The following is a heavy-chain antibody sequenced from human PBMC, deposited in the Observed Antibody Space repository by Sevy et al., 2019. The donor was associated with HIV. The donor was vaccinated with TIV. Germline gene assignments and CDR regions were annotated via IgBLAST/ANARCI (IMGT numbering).Heavy chain of an antibody. CDR2: MISNNDGGTT. J-gene: IGHJ5*02. V-gene: IGHV3-15*01. Sequence: LSLTCAASGFTFSTAWMTWVRQAPGKGLEWVGRMISNNDGGTTDYAAPVKGRFTISRDDSKNTLFLQMNSLKTEDTAVYYCTTDSGYYYGSSWGRGTLVTVSS. CDR1: GFTFSTAW. D-gene: IGHD5-18*01. CDR3: TTDSGYYYGSS.